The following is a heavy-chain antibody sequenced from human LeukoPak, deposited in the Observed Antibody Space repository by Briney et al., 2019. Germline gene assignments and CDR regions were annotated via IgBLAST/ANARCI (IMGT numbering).Heavy chain of an antibody. D-gene: IGHD2-2*01. CDR2: IKSKTDGGTT. Sequence: GGSLGLSCAASGFTFNNAWMSWVRQAPGKGLEWVGRIKSKTDGGTTDYGAPVKGRFTISRDDSKNTLYLQMNSLKTEDTAVYYCNIGPKVVPAARNFQHWGQGTLVTVSS. J-gene: IGHJ1*01. CDR1: GFTFNNAW. CDR3: NIGPKVVPAARNFQH. V-gene: IGHV3-15*01.